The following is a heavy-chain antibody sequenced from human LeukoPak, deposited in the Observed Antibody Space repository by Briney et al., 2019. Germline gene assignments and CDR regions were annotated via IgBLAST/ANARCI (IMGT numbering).Heavy chain of an antibody. V-gene: IGHV4-39*07. Sequence: SETLSLTCTVSGGSISSSSYYWGWIRQPPGKGLEWIGSIYYSGSAYYNPSLKSRVTISVDRSKNQFSLKLSSVTAADTAVYYCAREYIDDYYYGMDVWGQGTTVTVSS. D-gene: IGHD5-18*01. CDR3: AREYIDDYYYGMDV. J-gene: IGHJ6*02. CDR2: IYYSGSA. CDR1: GGSISSSSYY.